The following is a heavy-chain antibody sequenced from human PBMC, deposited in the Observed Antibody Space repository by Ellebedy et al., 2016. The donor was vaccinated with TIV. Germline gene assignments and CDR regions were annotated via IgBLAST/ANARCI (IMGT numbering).Heavy chain of an antibody. CDR2: INYSGSP. D-gene: IGHD3-3*01. CDR3: ARSFPTEGITIFGRPPGAFDI. V-gene: IGHV4-34*01. Sequence: SETLSLTXAVYGGSFSGYYWSWIRQPPGKGLEWIGEINYSGSPNYNPSLKSRVTISVDTSKNQFSLKLSSVTAAGTAVYYCARSFPTEGITIFGRPPGAFDIWGQGTMVTVSS. J-gene: IGHJ3*02. CDR1: GGSFSGYY.